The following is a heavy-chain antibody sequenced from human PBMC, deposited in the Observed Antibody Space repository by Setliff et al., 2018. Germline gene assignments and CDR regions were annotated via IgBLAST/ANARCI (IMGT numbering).Heavy chain of an antibody. J-gene: IGHJ6*02. CDR1: GYTFTSYG. Sequence: ASVKVSCKASGYTFTSYGISWVRQAPGQGLEWMGWISAYNGNTNYAQKLQGRVTMTTDTSTSAAYMELRSLRSEDTAVYYCATSGATDYYGMDVWGQGTTVTVSS. V-gene: IGHV1-18*01. CDR2: ISAYNGNT. CDR3: ATSGATDYYGMDV. D-gene: IGHD1-26*01.